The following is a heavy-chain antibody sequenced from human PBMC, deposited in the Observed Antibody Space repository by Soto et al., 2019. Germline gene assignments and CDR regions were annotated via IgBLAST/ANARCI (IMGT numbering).Heavy chain of an antibody. Sequence: GGSLSLSRTASGFTFGDYAMSRVHQAPGKGLEWVGFIRSNAYGGTTEYAASVKGRFTISRDDSKSIDYLQMNSLTTEDTAVYYCTRGPAVAGYYYYGMEVWGQGNTVTVSS. CDR3: TRGPAVAGYYYYGMEV. D-gene: IGHD6-19*01. CDR2: IRSNAYGGTT. CDR1: GFTFGDYA. J-gene: IGHJ6*02. V-gene: IGHV3-49*04.